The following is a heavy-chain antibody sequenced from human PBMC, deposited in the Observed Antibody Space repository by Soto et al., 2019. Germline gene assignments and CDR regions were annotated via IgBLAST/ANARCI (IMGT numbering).Heavy chain of an antibody. CDR2: INPSGGST. D-gene: IGHD1-26*01. Sequence: ASVKVSCKASGYTFTSDYMHWVRQAPGQGLEWMGIINPSGGSTSYAQKFQGRVTMTRDTSTSTVYMELSSLRSEDTAVYYCARSEQVRIVADYWGQGTLVTVSS. CDR1: GYTFTSDY. J-gene: IGHJ4*02. V-gene: IGHV1-46*03. CDR3: ARSEQVRIVADY.